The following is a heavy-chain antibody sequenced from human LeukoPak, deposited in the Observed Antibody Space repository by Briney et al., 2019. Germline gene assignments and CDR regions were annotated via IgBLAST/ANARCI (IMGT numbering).Heavy chain of an antibody. CDR1: GFTVSSNY. J-gene: IGHJ4*02. CDR2: IYSGGST. CDR3: ASQASRNYDATYYFDY. V-gene: IGHV3-53*01. Sequence: QAGGSLRLSCAASGFTVSSNYISWVRQAPGKGLEWVSVIYSGGSTYYADSVKGRFTISRDNFKNTLYLQMNSLRAEDTAVYYCASQASRNYDATYYFDYWGQGTLVTVSS. D-gene: IGHD3-22*01.